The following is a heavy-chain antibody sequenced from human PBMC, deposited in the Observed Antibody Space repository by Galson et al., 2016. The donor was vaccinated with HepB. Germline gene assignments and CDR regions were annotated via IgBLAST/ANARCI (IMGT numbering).Heavy chain of an antibody. CDR2: IYPGDSDT. D-gene: IGHD3-16*01. Sequence: QSGAEVKKPGESLKISCKGSGYRFTRYWIAWVRQMPGKGLEWMGIIYPGDSDTRYSPSLQGPVTISADKSISTAFLEWTSLKASDTAMYYCARLSMTTIGVREDAVDFWGRGTMVIVSS. CDR1: GYRFTRYW. V-gene: IGHV5-51*01. J-gene: IGHJ3*01. CDR3: ARLSMTTIGVREDAVDF.